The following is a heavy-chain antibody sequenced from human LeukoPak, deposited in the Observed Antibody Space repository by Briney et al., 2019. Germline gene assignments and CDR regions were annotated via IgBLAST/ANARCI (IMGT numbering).Heavy chain of an antibody. V-gene: IGHV3-13*05. D-gene: IGHD5-24*01. CDR2: IAAAGDP. CDR3: ARGGDEGFDP. CDR1: GLIFSRSD. Sequence: GGFLRLSCVASGLIFSRSDMHWVRQPAGKGLEWVSGIAAAGDPFYAASVKGRFTISRENAKNSLYLQMNSLRAGDTAVYYCARGGDEGFDPWGRGTLVTVSS. J-gene: IGHJ5*02.